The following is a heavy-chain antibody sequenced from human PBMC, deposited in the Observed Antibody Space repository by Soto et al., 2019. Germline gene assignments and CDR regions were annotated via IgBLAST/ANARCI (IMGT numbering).Heavy chain of an antibody. D-gene: IGHD3-10*01. V-gene: IGHV1-2*04. CDR2: INPNSGGT. CDR3: ARDHAVLAFDI. Sequence: GASVKVSCKASGYTFTGYYMHWVPQAPGQGLEWMGWINPNSGGTNYAQKFQGWVTMTRDTSISTAYMELSRLRSDDTAVYYCARDHAVLAFDIWGQGTMVTVSS. CDR1: GYTFTGYY. J-gene: IGHJ3*02.